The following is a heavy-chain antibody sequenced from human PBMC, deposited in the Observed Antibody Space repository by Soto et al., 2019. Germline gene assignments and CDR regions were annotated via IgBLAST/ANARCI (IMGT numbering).Heavy chain of an antibody. V-gene: IGHV3-30*18. CDR1: GFTFSSFG. CDR2: ISYDGSDT. D-gene: IGHD3-16*01. Sequence: EQLAESGGGVVQSGRSLRLSCEASGFTFSSFGMHWVRQATGKGLEWVAVISYDGSDTYFADSVKGRFTISRDNSKNTVYLQMNSLRVEDTAVYYCVKDIHFLGIWYFDLWGRGSLVSVSS. CDR3: VKDIHFLGIWYFDL. J-gene: IGHJ2*01.